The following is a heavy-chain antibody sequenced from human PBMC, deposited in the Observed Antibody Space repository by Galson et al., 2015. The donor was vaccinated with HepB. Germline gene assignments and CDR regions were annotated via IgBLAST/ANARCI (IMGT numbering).Heavy chain of an antibody. CDR1: GYTFTGYY. D-gene: IGHD2-2*01. J-gene: IGHJ6*03. Sequence: SVKVSCKASGYTFTGYYMHWVRQAPGQGLEWMGWINPNSGGTNYAQKFQGRVTMTRDTSISTAYMELSRLRSDDTAVYYCARIVVVVPAETSDYYYMDVWGKGTTVTVSS. CDR3: ARIVVVVPAETSDYYYMDV. CDR2: INPNSGGT. V-gene: IGHV1-2*02.